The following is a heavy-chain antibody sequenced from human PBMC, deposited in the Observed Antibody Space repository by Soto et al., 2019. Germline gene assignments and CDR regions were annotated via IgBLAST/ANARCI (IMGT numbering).Heavy chain of an antibody. Sequence: GGSLRLSCAASGFTFDDYAMHWVRQAPGKGLEWVSGISWNSGSIGYADSVKGRFTISRDNAKNSLYLQMNSLRAEDTALYYCAKDTNYYGSGSHLGWFDPWGQGTLVTVSS. CDR3: AKDTNYYGSGSHLGWFDP. CDR1: GFTFDDYA. V-gene: IGHV3-9*01. D-gene: IGHD3-10*01. CDR2: ISWNSGSI. J-gene: IGHJ5*02.